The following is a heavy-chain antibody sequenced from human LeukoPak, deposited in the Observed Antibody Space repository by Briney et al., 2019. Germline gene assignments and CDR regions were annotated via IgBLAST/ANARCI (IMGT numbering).Heavy chain of an antibody. Sequence: GASVTVSCTASGYIFSDYYLHWVRQAPAQGLEWMGWMNPSSGGTNYAQKVQGRITMAGDTSTAYLELSRLRADDTAVYYCARDLGSTVIIGGDAFDLWGQGTMVTVSS. V-gene: IGHV1-2*02. D-gene: IGHD2-2*01. CDR1: GYIFSDYY. J-gene: IGHJ3*01. CDR2: MNPSSGGT. CDR3: ARDLGSTVIIGGDAFDL.